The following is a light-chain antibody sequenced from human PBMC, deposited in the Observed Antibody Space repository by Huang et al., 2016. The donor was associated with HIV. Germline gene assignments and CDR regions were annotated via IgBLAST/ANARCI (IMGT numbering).Light chain of an antibody. J-gene: IGKJ1*01. CDR3: QQYYSFPLT. Sequence: AIRITQSPSSLSASTGDKVSITCRASQDINTYLAWYQQKPGKPPSLLIYATSTLQSGVPSRFSGSGSGTDFTLTITHRQSEDFATYYCQQYYSFPLTFGQGSQVEV. CDR1: QDINTY. V-gene: IGKV1-8*01. CDR2: ATS.